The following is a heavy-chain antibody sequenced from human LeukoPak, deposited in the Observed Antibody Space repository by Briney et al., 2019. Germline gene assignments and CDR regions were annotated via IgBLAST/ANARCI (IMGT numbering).Heavy chain of an antibody. CDR3: ARDRAMVRGVIMENWFDP. CDR2: LYKSGTT. CDR1: GGSINDDS. J-gene: IGHJ5*02. V-gene: IGHV4-4*08. D-gene: IGHD3-10*01. Sequence: PSETLSLTCTVSGGSINDDSWSWIRQPPGKGLEWIGYLYKSGTTKYNPSLKSPVTISLDTSKNQVSLHLSSVTAADTAVYYCARDRAMVRGVIMENWFDPWGQGTLVTVSS.